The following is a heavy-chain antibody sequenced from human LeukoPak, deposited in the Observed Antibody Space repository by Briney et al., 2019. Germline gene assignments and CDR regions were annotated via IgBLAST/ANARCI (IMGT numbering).Heavy chain of an antibody. Sequence: PSETLSLTCAVYGGSFSGYYWSWIRQPPGKGLEWIGEINHSGSTNYNPSLKSRVTISVDTSKNQFSLKLSSATAADTAVYYCARGGRPNYVWGSYRYSYYFDYWGQGTLVTVSS. D-gene: IGHD3-16*02. CDR2: INHSGST. CDR1: GGSFSGYY. J-gene: IGHJ4*02. CDR3: ARGGRPNYVWGSYRYSYYFDY. V-gene: IGHV4-34*01.